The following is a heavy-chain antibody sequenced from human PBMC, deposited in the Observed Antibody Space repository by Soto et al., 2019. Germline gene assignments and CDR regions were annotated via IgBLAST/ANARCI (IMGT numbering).Heavy chain of an antibody. CDR3: ASRALFVEWSLWGDVSYYGMDV. D-gene: IGHD3-3*01. CDR2: ISSSSSTI. J-gene: IGHJ6*02. CDR1: GFTFSSYS. V-gene: IGHV3-48*02. Sequence: EVQLVESGGGLVQPGGSLRLSCAASGFTFSSYSMNWVRQAPGKGLEWVSYISSSSSTIYYADSVKGRFTISRDNAKNSLYLQMNSLRDEDTAVYYCASRALFVEWSLWGDVSYYGMDVWGQGTTVTVSS.